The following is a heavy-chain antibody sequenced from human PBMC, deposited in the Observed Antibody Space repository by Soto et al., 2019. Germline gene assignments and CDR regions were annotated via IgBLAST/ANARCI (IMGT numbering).Heavy chain of an antibody. V-gene: IGHV3-48*03. J-gene: IGHJ4*02. D-gene: IGHD2-21*01. Sequence: GGSLRLSCTASGFDFSGSEMNWFRQAPGKGLEWVAYITGSGGAMFHADSVKGRFSISGDNAKNSLFLEMNNLTADDAGLYYCAKVAPFILGSPFWGQGTLVTVSS. CDR2: ITGSGGAM. CDR3: AKVAPFILGSPF. CDR1: GFDFSGSE.